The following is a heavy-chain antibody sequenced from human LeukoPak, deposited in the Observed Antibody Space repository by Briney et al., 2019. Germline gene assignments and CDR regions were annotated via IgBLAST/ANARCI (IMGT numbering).Heavy chain of an antibody. CDR1: GGSISSSSYY. CDR2: IYYSGST. J-gene: IGHJ4*02. D-gene: IGHD4-23*01. Sequence: SETLSLTCTVSGGSISSSSYYWGWIRQPPGKGLEWIGSIYYSGSTYYNPSLKSRITISVDTSKNQFSLKLSSVTAADTAVYYCARQYGGNAYYFDYWGQGTLVTVSS. CDR3: ARQYGGNAYYFDY. V-gene: IGHV4-39*01.